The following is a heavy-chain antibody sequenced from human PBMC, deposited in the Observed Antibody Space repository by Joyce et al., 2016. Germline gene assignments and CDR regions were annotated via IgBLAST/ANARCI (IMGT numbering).Heavy chain of an antibody. Sequence: QVQLQESGPGLVKPSETLSLTCTVSGGSISSYYWSWIRQPPGKGLEWIGYIYYRGSTNYNPSLKSPVTISVDTSKNQFSLKLSSVNAADTAVYYCARGRPTRRYFDYWGQGTLVTVSS. CDR3: ARGRPTRRYFDY. J-gene: IGHJ4*02. CDR2: IYYRGST. CDR1: GGSISSYY. V-gene: IGHV4-59*08.